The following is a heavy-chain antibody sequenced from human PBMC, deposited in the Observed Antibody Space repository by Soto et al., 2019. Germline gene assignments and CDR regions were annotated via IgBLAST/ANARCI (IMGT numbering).Heavy chain of an antibody. Sequence: RVSRGAAGVTSSSEAVNWCRKAPGKGLEWVSYISSSGSTTYYADSVKGRSTISRDNAKNSPYLQMTSLRAEDPAVYYCARDRYGSGSYYHWAQGTLVTVSS. CDR2: ISSSGSTT. J-gene: IGHJ1*01. CDR3: ARDRYGSGSYYH. V-gene: IGHV3-48*03. D-gene: IGHD3-10*01. CDR1: GVTSSSEA.